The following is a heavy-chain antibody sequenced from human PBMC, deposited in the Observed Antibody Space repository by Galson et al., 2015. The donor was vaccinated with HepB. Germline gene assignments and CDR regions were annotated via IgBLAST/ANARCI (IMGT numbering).Heavy chain of an antibody. Sequence: SVKVSCKASGYTFIGYNIYWVRQAPGQGLEWMGWINPDSTGTNSAQKFQDRFTMTRDTSTSTAYMELSRLRSDDTAVYYCAREWDYSDSGNYLTPPPFFDYWGQGTLVTVSS. V-gene: IGHV1-2*02. CDR2: INPDSTGT. J-gene: IGHJ4*02. D-gene: IGHD3-10*01. CDR1: GYTFIGYN. CDR3: AREWDYSDSGNYLTPPPFFDY.